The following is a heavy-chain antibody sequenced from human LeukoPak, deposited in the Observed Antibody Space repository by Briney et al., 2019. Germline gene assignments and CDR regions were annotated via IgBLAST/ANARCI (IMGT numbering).Heavy chain of an antibody. CDR2: MNPNSGNT. V-gene: IGHV1-8*01. J-gene: IGHJ6*03. Sequence: GASAKVSCKASGYTFTSYDINWVRQATGQGLEWMGWMNPNSGNTGYAQKFQGRVTMTRDTSISTAYMELSRLRSDDTAVYYCAREVRSGSYWGAYYYYYYMDVWGKGTTVTVSS. D-gene: IGHD1-26*01. CDR1: GYTFTSYD. CDR3: AREVRSGSYWGAYYYYYYMDV.